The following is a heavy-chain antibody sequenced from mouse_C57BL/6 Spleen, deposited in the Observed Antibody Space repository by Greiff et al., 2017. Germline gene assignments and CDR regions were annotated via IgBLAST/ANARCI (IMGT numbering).Heavy chain of an antibody. Sequence: EVMLVESGGDLVKPGGSLKLSCAASGFTFSSYGMSWVRQTPDKRLEWVATISSGGSYTYYPDSVKGRFTISRDNAKNTLYLQMSSLKSEDTAMYYCARIYYDYDVGAYWGQGTLVTVSA. CDR3: ARIYYDYDVGAY. D-gene: IGHD2-4*01. CDR1: GFTFSSYG. CDR2: ISSGGSYT. V-gene: IGHV5-6*01. J-gene: IGHJ3*01.